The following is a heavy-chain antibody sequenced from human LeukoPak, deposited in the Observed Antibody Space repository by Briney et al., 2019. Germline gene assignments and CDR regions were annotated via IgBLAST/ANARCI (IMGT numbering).Heavy chain of an antibody. Sequence: GASVKVSCKASGSSFTVCYLHWVRQAPGQGLEWMGWINPNSGGTNYAQKFQGRVTMTRDTSISTAYMELSRLRTDDTAVYYCSSVPLPWYSSSWYGYWGQGTLVTVSS. CDR3: SSVPLPWYSSSWYGY. CDR2: INPNSGGT. CDR1: GSSFTVCY. V-gene: IGHV1-2*02. J-gene: IGHJ4*02. D-gene: IGHD6-13*01.